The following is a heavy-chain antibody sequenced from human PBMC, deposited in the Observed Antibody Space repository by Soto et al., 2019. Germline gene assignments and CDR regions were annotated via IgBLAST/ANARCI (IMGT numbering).Heavy chain of an antibody. CDR3: ARAGYSLYGMDV. Sequence: PSETLSLTCAVYGGSFSGYYWSWIRQPPGKGLEWIGEINHSGSTNYNPSPKSRVTISVDTSKNQFSLKLSSVTAADTAVYYCARAGYSLYGMDVWGQGTTVTVSS. D-gene: IGHD6-13*01. CDR1: GGSFSGYY. V-gene: IGHV4-34*01. CDR2: INHSGST. J-gene: IGHJ6*02.